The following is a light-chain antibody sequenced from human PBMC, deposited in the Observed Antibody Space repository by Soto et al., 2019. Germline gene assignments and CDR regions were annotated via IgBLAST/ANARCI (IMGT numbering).Light chain of an antibody. CDR3: EAWDGSINGYV. CDR2: DDG. J-gene: IGLJ1*01. CDR1: NIGSKS. V-gene: IGLV3-21*02. Sequence: SYELTQPPSVSVAPGQTARITCGGNNIGSKSVHWYQQKPGQAPVLVIYDDGDRPSGIPERFSGSNSGNTATLAISGVESEDEADYYCEAWDGSINGYVFGTGTKVTVL.